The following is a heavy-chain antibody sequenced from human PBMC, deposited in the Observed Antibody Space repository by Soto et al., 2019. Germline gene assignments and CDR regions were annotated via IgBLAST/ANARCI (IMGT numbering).Heavy chain of an antibody. CDR3: ARGLGVANNWFDP. CDR1: GFTFSSYS. D-gene: IGHD2-21*01. J-gene: IGHJ5*02. CDR2: ISSSSTI. V-gene: IGHV3-48*02. Sequence: GGSLRLSCAASGFTFSSYSMNWVRQAPGKGLEWVSYISSSSTIYYADSVKGRFTISRDNAKNSLYLQMNSLRDEDTAVYYCARGLGVANNWFDPWGQGTLVTVSS.